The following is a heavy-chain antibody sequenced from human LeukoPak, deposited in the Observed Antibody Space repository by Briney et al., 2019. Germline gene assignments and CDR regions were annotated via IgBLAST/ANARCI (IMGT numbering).Heavy chain of an antibody. CDR2: IIPIFGTA. D-gene: IGHD3-22*01. CDR3: ASHPNYYDSSGYYYFDY. CDR1: GGTFSSYA. Sequence: ASVKVSCKASGGTFSSYAISWVRQAPGQGLEWMGGIIPIFGTANYAQKFQGRVTITTDESTSPAYMELSSLRSEDTAVYYCASHPNYYDSSGYYYFDYWGQGTLVTVSS. V-gene: IGHV1-69*05. J-gene: IGHJ4*02.